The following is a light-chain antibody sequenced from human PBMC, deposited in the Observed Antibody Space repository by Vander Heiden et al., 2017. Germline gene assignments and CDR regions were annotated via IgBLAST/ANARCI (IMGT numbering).Light chain of an antibody. CDR1: QSGTSSY. V-gene: IGKV3-20*01. Sequence: DIVLTQSAVTLSLSPGERATLSCMASQSGTSSYLERPPHKPGQAPRLLIHGASSRAMGPPERLHRSWSGLDFTLTISILNPDNSTVYSCQRNGSSPPHTFGQGTKLEIK. CDR3: QRNGSSPPHT. CDR2: GAS. J-gene: IGKJ2*01.